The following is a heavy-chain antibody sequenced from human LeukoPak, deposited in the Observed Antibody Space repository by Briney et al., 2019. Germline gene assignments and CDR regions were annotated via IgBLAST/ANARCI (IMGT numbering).Heavy chain of an antibody. CDR3: AREAFKNWGLDVNWFDP. CDR1: GFTFSSYW. D-gene: IGHD7-27*01. Sequence: GGSLRLSCAASGFTFSSYWMSWVRQAPGKGLEWVANIKQDGSEKYYVDSVKGRFTISRDNAKNSLYLQMNSLRAEDTAVYYCAREAFKNWGLDVNWFDPWGQGTLVTVSS. CDR2: IKQDGSEK. J-gene: IGHJ5*02. V-gene: IGHV3-7*01.